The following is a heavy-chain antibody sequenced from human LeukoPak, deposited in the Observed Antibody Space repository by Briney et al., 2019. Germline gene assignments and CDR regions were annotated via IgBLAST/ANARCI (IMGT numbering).Heavy chain of an antibody. Sequence: GGSLRLSCAASGFAFSSYGMHWVRQAPGQGLEWMGWINPNSGGTNYAQKFQGRVTMTRDTSISTAYMELSRLRSDDTAVYYCAQLLDFDYWGQGTLVTVSS. CDR2: INPNSGGT. CDR1: GFAFSSYG. D-gene: IGHD3-10*01. J-gene: IGHJ4*02. CDR3: AQLLDFDY. V-gene: IGHV1-2*02.